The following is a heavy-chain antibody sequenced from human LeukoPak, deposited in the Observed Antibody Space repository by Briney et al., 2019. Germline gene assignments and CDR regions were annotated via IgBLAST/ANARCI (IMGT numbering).Heavy chain of an antibody. J-gene: IGHJ4*02. CDR2: IWYDGSNK. CDR3: ARDPIAAVRFDY. CDR1: GSTFTSYG. V-gene: IGHV3-33*01. Sequence: RSGGSLRLSCAASGSTFTSYGMHWVRQAPGKGLEWVAVIWYDGSNKYYADSVKGRFTISRDNSKNTLYLQMNSLRAEDTAVYYCARDPIAAVRFDYWGQGTLVTVSS. D-gene: IGHD6-13*01.